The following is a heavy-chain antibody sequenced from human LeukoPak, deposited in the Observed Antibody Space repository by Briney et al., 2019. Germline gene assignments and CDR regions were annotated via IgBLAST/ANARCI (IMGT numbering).Heavy chain of an antibody. CDR3: ARLDIAVVPAAIGDY. CDR2: INPNSGGT. V-gene: IGHV1-2*02. CDR1: GYTFAGYY. J-gene: IGHJ4*02. Sequence: ASVKVSCKASGYTFAGYYMHWVRQAPGQGLEWMGWINPNSGGTNYAQKFQGRVTMTRDTPISTAYMELSRLRSDDTAVYYCARLDIAVVPAAIGDYWGQGTLVTVSS. D-gene: IGHD2-2*03.